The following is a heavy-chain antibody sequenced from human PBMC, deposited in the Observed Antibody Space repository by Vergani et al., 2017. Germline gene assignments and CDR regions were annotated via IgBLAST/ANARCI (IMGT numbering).Heavy chain of an antibody. CDR1: GFTFSNSA. D-gene: IGHD5-24*01. V-gene: IGHV3-23*01. CDR3: ARETRDTPSSLDY. CDR2: ISGHGDRT. J-gene: IGHJ4*02. Sequence: EVHLLESGGGQVEAGGSLRLSCIASGFTFSNSAMSWVRQTSGKGLECVSAISGHGDRTYYADSVKGRFTISRDNSKNTLYLQMNSLRGDDTAVYYCARETRDTPSSLDYWGQGTLVTVSS.